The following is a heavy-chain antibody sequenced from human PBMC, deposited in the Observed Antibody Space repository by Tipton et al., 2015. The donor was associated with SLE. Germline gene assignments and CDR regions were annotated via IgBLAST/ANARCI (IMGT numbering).Heavy chain of an antibody. V-gene: IGHV4-39*07. CDR3: ARASRIGDI. J-gene: IGHJ3*02. CDR2: IYYSGST. Sequence: TLSLTCTVSGDSISSSYYYWGWIRQPPGKGLEWIGHIYYSGSTYYIPSLKSRVTISVDTSKNQFSLKLSSVTAADTAVYYCARASRIGDIWGQGTMVTVSS. CDR1: GDSISSSYYY. D-gene: IGHD3-22*01.